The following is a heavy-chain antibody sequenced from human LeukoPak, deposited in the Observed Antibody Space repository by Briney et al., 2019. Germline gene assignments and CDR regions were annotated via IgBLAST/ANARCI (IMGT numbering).Heavy chain of an antibody. J-gene: IGHJ4*02. D-gene: IGHD3/OR15-3a*01. CDR1: GFTFGDYA. V-gene: IGHV3-49*04. CDR2: IRSKAHAGTA. Sequence: GGSLRLSCTGSGFTFGDYAMSWVRQAPGEGLEWVGFIRSKAHAGTAEYAASVKGRFIISRDDSRSIAYLEMNSLNTGDTAMYYCTRDRDSDLWTTYHRSDCWGQGTLVTVSS. CDR3: TRDRDSDLWTTYHRSDC.